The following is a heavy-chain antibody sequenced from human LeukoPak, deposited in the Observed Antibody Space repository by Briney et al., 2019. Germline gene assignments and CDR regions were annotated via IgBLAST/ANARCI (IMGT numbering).Heavy chain of an antibody. V-gene: IGHV4-31*03. CDR1: GGSISSGGYY. Sequence: SETLSLTCTVSGGSISSGGYYWSWIRQHPGKGLEWIGYIYYSGSTYYNPSLKSRVTISVDTSKNQFSLKLSSVTAADTAVYYCARDTGDPVNWFDPWGQGTLVTVSS. J-gene: IGHJ5*02. CDR2: IYYSGST. CDR3: ARDTGDPVNWFDP. D-gene: IGHD7-27*01.